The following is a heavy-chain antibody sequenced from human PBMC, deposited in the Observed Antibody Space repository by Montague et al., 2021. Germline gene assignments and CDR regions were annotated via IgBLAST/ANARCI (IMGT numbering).Heavy chain of an antibody. V-gene: IGHV4-34*01. Sequence: SETLSLTCAVYGGSLSGHYWSWIRQPPGKGLEWIGEINHSGSTNYNPSLKSRVTMSVDTSKNQFSLNLSSVTAADTAVFYCARYLYTSKYSGSHYLSRQYGMDVWGQGTTVPVSS. CDR3: ARYLYTSKYSGSHYLSRQYGMDV. D-gene: IGHD1-26*01. CDR2: INHSGST. J-gene: IGHJ6*02. CDR1: GGSLSGHY.